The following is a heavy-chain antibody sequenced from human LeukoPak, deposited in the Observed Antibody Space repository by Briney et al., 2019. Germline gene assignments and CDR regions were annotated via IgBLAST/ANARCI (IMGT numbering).Heavy chain of an antibody. V-gene: IGHV1-3*01. Sequence: ASVKVSCKASGYTFTIYAMYWVCDGPGQRRGWMGWINAGNGNTKYSQKFQGRVTITRDTSASTAYMELSSLRSEDTAVYYCARSVRGVTYYYFSCWGQGTLVTVSS. CDR3: ARSVRGVTYYYFSC. CDR1: GYTFTIYA. CDR2: INAGNGNT. D-gene: IGHD3-10*01. J-gene: IGHJ4*02.